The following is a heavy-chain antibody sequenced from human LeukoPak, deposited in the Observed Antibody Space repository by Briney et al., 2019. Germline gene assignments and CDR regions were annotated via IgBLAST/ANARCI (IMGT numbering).Heavy chain of an antibody. CDR3: ARLRDGSMSI. CDR2: IDPDDSYA. D-gene: IGHD5-24*01. CDR1: GYNFSTYW. Sequence: GESLKISCEASGYNFSTYWITWVRQMPGKGLESMGRIDPDDSYANYSPSFQGHVTISTDRSISTAYLSWSSLKASDTAIYYCARLRDGSMSIWGQGTLVTVPS. V-gene: IGHV5-10-1*01. J-gene: IGHJ4*02.